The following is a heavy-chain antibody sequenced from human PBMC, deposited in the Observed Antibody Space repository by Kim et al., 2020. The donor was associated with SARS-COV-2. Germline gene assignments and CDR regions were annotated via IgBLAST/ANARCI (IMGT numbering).Heavy chain of an antibody. D-gene: IGHD2-21*01. Sequence: YYADSVKGRFIISIDNSKNTLYLKLNSLGAEDTAVYYCARDGDITAPFQYWGQGTLVAVSS. V-gene: IGHV3-66*01. J-gene: IGHJ4*02. CDR3: ARDGDITAPFQY.